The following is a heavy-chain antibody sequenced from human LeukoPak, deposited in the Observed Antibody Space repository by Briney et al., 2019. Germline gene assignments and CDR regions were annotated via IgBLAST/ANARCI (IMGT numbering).Heavy chain of an antibody. V-gene: IGHV3-23*01. CDR3: AREKWDYVWGSYRLNWFDP. Sequence: GGSLRLSCAASGFTFSTYAMTWVRQAPGKGLEWVSTISGGRTTYYADSVKGRFTISRDNAKNSLYLQMNSLRAEDTAVYYCAREKWDYVWGSYRLNWFDPWGQGTLVTVSS. CDR2: ISGGRTT. CDR1: GFTFSTYA. D-gene: IGHD3-16*02. J-gene: IGHJ5*02.